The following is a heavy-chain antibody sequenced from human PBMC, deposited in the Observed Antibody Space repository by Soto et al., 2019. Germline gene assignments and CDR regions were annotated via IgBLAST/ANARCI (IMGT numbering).Heavy chain of an antibody. CDR2: INHSGST. Sequence: SETLSLTCAVYGGSFSGYYWSWIRQPPGKGLEWIGEINHSGSTNYNPSLKSRVTISVDTSKNQFSLKLSSVTAADTAVYYCARGPQVVVREYYYYYYMDVWGKGTTVTVSS. J-gene: IGHJ6*03. D-gene: IGHD3-10*01. CDR1: GGSFSGYY. V-gene: IGHV4-34*01. CDR3: ARGPQVVVREYYYYYYMDV.